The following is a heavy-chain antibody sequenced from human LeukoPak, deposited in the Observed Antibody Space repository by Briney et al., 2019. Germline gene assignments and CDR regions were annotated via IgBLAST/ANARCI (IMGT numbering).Heavy chain of an antibody. J-gene: IGHJ6*02. CDR1: GYTFNSYA. CDR2: ISGIGGST. CDR3: AKALPYYYYGMDV. Sequence: GGSLRLSCAASGYTFNSYAMSWVRQAPGKGLEWVSAISGIGGSTYYADSVKGRFTISRDNSKNTLYLQMNSLRAEDTAVYYCAKALPYYYYGMDVWGQGTTVTVSS. V-gene: IGHV3-23*01.